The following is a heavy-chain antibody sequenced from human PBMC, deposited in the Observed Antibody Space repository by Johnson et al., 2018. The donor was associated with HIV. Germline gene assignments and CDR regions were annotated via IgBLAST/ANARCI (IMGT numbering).Heavy chain of an antibody. CDR1: GFTFSRCG. CDR3: ARSPLTGDPRGAFDI. Sequence: QVQLVESGGGVVQPGTSLRLSCAASGFTFSRCGMHWVRQAPGKGLEWAAVISNDGSAKYYADSVKGRFTISRDNSKTTLYLQMHSRGAEDTAVYYCARSPLTGDPRGAFDIWGQGTMVTVSS. CDR2: ISNDGSAK. D-gene: IGHD7-27*01. J-gene: IGHJ3*02. V-gene: IGHV3-30*03.